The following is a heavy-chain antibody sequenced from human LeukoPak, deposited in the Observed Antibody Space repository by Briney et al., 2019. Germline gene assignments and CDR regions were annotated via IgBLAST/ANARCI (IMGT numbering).Heavy chain of an antibody. CDR3: ARKAANSGAFDV. D-gene: IGHD6-25*01. CDR1: GGSISPYY. J-gene: IGHJ3*01. V-gene: IGHV4-59*08. Sequence: PSETLSLTCSVSGGSISPYYWSWIRQPPGKGLEWIGCIFYNGNTNYNPSLKSRVTISVDTSKNQFSLKLSSVTAADTAVYYCARKAANSGAFDVWGLGTMVTVSS. CDR2: IFYNGNT.